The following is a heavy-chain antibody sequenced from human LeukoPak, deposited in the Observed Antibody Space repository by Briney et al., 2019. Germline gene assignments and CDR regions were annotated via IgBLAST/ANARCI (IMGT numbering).Heavy chain of an antibody. D-gene: IGHD6-13*01. CDR3: AAYSSSRYSAFDI. CDR2: IYYSGST. Sequence: PSETLSLTCTVSGGSISSSSYYWGWIRQPPGKGLEWIGSIYYSGSTYYNPSLKSRVTISVDTSKNQFSLKLSSVTAADTAVYYCAAYSSSRYSAFDIWGQGTMVTVS. V-gene: IGHV4-39*07. CDR1: GGSISSSSYY. J-gene: IGHJ3*02.